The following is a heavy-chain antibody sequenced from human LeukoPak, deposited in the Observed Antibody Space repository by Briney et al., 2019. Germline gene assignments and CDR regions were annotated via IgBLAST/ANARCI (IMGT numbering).Heavy chain of an antibody. V-gene: IGHV3-30*03. CDR1: GFTFSSYG. D-gene: IGHD5-18*01. CDR2: ISYDGSNK. Sequence: GGSLRPSCAASGFTFSSYGMHWVRQAPGKGLEWVAVISYDGSNKYYADSVKGRFTISRDNSKNTLYLQMNSLRAEDTAVYYCARESPQRSGYSYTHWGQGSLVTVSS. CDR3: ARESPQRSGYSYTH. J-gene: IGHJ4*02.